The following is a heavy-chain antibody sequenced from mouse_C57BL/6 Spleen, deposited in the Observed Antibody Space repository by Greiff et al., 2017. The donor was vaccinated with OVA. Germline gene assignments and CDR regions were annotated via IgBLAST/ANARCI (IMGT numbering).Heavy chain of an antibody. CDR3: ARYGEYGSSSYYFDD. Sequence: ESGPGLVAPSQSLSITCTVSGFSLTSYGVHWVRQPPGTGLEWLVVIWSDGSTTYNSALKSRLSISQDNPKSQHFLRMNSLQTDDTTMDYCARYGEYGSSSYYFDDWGQGTTLTVSS. CDR1: GFSLTSYG. CDR2: IWSDGST. J-gene: IGHJ2*01. V-gene: IGHV2-6*03. D-gene: IGHD1-1*01.